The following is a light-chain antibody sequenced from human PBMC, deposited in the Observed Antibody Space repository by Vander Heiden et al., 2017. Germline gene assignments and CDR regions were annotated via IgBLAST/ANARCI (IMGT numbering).Light chain of an antibody. CDR1: TSNIRAGYD. Sequence: QSVLTQPPSVSGPPGQRLTISCPWGTSNIRAGYDVHWYQQLPGTAPKLLIYGNANRPSGVPDRFSGSKSGTSASLAITRLQAEDEADYYCQSYDSSLSSVVFAGGTKLTVL. V-gene: IGLV1-40*01. J-gene: IGLJ2*01. CDR3: QSYDSSLSSVV. CDR2: GNA.